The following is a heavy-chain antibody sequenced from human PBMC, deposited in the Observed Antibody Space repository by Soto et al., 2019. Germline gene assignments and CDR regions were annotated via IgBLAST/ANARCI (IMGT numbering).Heavy chain of an antibody. V-gene: IGHV1-2*04. CDR2: INPNRGGT. J-gene: IGHJ5*02. CDR1: GYTFTGYY. D-gene: IGHD3-3*01. Sequence: QVQLVQSGAEVKKPGASVKVSCKASGYTFTGYYMHWVRQAPGQGLEWMGWINPNRGGTNYAQKFQGWVTMTRDTSISTGYMELSRLRSDDTAVYYCARDRRRFWSGSLPLGWFDPWGQGTLVTVSS. CDR3: ARDRRRFWSGSLPLGWFDP.